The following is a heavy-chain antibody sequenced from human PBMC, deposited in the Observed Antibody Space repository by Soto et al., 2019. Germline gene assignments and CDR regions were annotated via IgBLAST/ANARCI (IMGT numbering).Heavy chain of an antibody. Sequence: GGSLRLSCAASGFTFSSYAMSWVRQAPGKGLEWVSAISGSGGSTYYADSVKGRFTISRDNSKNTLYLQMNSLRAEDTAVYYCASAEPAKYSSSWYYFDYWGQGTLVTVSS. D-gene: IGHD6-13*01. CDR3: ASAEPAKYSSSWYYFDY. V-gene: IGHV3-23*01. CDR1: GFTFSSYA. CDR2: ISGSGGST. J-gene: IGHJ4*02.